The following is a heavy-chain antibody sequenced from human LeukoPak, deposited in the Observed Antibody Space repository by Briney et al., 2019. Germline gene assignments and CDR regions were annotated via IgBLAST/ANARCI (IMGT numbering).Heavy chain of an antibody. D-gene: IGHD2-15*01. J-gene: IGHJ4*02. Sequence: SETLSLTCTVSGGSINSYYWSWIRQPPGKGLEWIGYVYYSGSTNYNPSLKSRVTISVDTSKNQFSLKLSSVTAADTAVYYCAGGYCSGGSCYSDYWGQGTLVTVSS. CDR2: VYYSGST. CDR3: AGGYCSGGSCYSDY. CDR1: GGSINSYY. V-gene: IGHV4-59*08.